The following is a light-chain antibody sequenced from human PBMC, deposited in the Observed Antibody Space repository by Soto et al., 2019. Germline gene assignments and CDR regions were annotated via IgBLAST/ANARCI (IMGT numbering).Light chain of an antibody. J-gene: IGKJ1*01. Sequence: VITQSPPTLSVSPGERATLSCLDSETVATNLAWYQQKPGQAPRLLISGASTRAAGISDRFRGSGSGTEFTLTISSLRSEDSAIYYCQQYFEWPPMTFGQGTKVDIK. CDR2: GAS. CDR3: QQYFEWPPMT. CDR1: ETVATN. V-gene: IGKV3-15*01.